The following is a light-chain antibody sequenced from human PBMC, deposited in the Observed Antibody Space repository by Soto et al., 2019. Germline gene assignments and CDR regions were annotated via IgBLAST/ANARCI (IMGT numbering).Light chain of an antibody. V-gene: IGLV1-51*01. Sequence: QSVLMQPPSVSAAPGQRVTISCSGSYSNIGNNYVSWYQQFPGTAPKLLIYDNNKRPSGTPDRFSGSKSGTSATLGITGLQTGDEADYYCGTWDSSLSSWVFGGGTKLTVL. CDR1: YSNIGNNY. J-gene: IGLJ3*02. CDR2: DNN. CDR3: GTWDSSLSSWV.